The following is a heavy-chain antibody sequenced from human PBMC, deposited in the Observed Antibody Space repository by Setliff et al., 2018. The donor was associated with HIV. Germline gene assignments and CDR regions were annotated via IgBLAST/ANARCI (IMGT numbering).Heavy chain of an antibody. Sequence: GGSLRLSCAASGFTLSNTYMAWVRQAPGKGLEWVSIIFSGGSATKYSESVKGRFIVSRDDSKITVYLQMNSLRVEDTAVYYCAKDLEPSWHSDSGSNPDYWGQGTLVTVSS. CDR1: GFTLSNTY. J-gene: IGHJ4*02. V-gene: IGHV3-23*03. CDR2: IFSGGSAT. D-gene: IGHD3-10*01. CDR3: AKDLEPSWHSDSGSNPDY.